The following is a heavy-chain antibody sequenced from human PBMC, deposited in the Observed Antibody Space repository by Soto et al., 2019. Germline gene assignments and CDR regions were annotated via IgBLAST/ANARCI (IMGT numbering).Heavy chain of an antibody. V-gene: IGHV1-18*01. CDR3: ATRSPAFDY. Sequence: QVQLVQSGPEVKKPGASVKVSCKTSGYTFTSYGIAWVRQAPGQGLEWMGWISTYKGNTNYAQKFQGRVTMTTDTATSTAYMELRSLRSDDTAVYYCATRSPAFDYWGQGTLVTVSS. J-gene: IGHJ4*02. CDR2: ISTYKGNT. CDR1: GYTFTSYG.